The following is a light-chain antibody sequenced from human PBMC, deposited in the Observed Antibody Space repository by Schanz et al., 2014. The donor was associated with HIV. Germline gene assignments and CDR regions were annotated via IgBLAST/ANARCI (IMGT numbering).Light chain of an antibody. Sequence: QSVLTQPPSVSGAPGQRVTISCTGSSSNIGAGYDVHWYQQLPGAAPKLLIYGNSNRPSGVPDRFSGSKSGTSASLAITGFAAEDEDDYYCQSYDSSLSGSGGVFGGGTKLTVL. V-gene: IGLV1-40*01. CDR3: QSYDSSLSGSGGV. J-gene: IGLJ2*01. CDR1: SSNIGAGYD. CDR2: GNS.